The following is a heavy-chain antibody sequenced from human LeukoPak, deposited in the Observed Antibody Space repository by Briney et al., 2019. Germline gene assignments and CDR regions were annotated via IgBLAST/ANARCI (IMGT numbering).Heavy chain of an antibody. V-gene: IGHV3-53*01. Sequence: GGSLRLSCAASGFTVSSNYMSWVRQAPGKGLEWVSLIYSGGSTYYADSVKGRFTISRDNSKNTLYLQMNSLRAEDTAVYYCARTRGTMVRGVIGLSPDAFDIWGQGTMVTVSS. CDR1: GFTVSSNY. CDR2: IYSGGST. CDR3: ARTRGTMVRGVIGLSPDAFDI. J-gene: IGHJ3*02. D-gene: IGHD3-10*01.